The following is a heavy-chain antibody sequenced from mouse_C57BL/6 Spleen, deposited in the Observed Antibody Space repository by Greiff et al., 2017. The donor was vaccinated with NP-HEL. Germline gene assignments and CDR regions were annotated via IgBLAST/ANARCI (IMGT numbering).Heavy chain of an antibody. CDR3: ARNGDY. CDR2: INPNNGGT. J-gene: IGHJ2*01. CDR1: GYTFTDYY. V-gene: IGHV1-26*01. Sequence: EVQLQQSGPELVKPGASVKISCKASGYTFTDYYMNWVKQSHGKSLEWIGDINPNNGGTSYNQKFKGKATLTVDKSSSTAYIELRSLTSEDSAVYYCARNGDYWGQGTTLTGSS.